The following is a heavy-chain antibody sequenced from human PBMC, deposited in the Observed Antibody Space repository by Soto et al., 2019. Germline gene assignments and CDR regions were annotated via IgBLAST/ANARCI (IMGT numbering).Heavy chain of an antibody. CDR3: ARDQMRIFGVVSPSLDY. D-gene: IGHD3-3*01. J-gene: IGHJ4*02. CDR1: GYTFIRYA. CDR2: INGENGNT. V-gene: IGHV1-3*01. Sequence: ASVKVSCKTFGYTFIRYAMHWVRQAPGQRLEWIGWINGENGNTRYSRNFQGRVTITRDTSASTAYMEVSSLRSEDTALYYCARDQMRIFGVVSPSLDYRGQGTQVTVSS.